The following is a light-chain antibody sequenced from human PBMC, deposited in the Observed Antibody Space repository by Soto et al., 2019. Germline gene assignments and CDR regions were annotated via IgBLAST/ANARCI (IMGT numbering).Light chain of an antibody. CDR1: SSDVGAYNY. V-gene: IGLV2-14*01. J-gene: IGLJ1*01. CDR2: EVT. Sequence: QSVLTQPASVSGSPGQSITISCTGTSSDVGAYNYVSWYQQHPGKAPKLLIYEVTIRPSGVSDRFSGSKSGNTASLTVSGLQAEDEADYYCSSYTGGNPSYVFGTGTKLTVL. CDR3: SSYTGGNPSYV.